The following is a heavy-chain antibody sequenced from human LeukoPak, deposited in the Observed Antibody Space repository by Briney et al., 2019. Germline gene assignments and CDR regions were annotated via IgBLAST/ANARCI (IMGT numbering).Heavy chain of an antibody. CDR2: ISGSGGST. Sequence: GRSLRLSCAASGFTFSSYAMSWVRQAPGKGLEWVSAISGSGGSTYYADSVKGRFTISRDNAKNSLYLQMNSLRAEDTALYYCAKAGGIAVAATETIYYYGMDVWGXXXTVTVSS. J-gene: IGHJ6*01. D-gene: IGHD6-19*01. CDR3: AKAGGIAVAATETIYYYGMDV. CDR1: GFTFSSYA. V-gene: IGHV3-23*01.